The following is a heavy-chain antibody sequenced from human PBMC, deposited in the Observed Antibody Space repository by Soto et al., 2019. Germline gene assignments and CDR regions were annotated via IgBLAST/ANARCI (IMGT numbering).Heavy chain of an antibody. CDR2: ISTANGYT. CDR3: ARDLGREADGNHLFDY. V-gene: IGHV1-18*01. Sequence: GASVKVSCKASGYTFTAYGLSWVRQAPGQGLEWMGWISTANGYTYYAQYFQGRVSMTTDTSTYTAYMELKSLRSDDTAVYYCARDLGREADGNHLFDYWGQGTLVTVSS. D-gene: IGHD6-13*01. J-gene: IGHJ4*02. CDR1: GYTFTAYG.